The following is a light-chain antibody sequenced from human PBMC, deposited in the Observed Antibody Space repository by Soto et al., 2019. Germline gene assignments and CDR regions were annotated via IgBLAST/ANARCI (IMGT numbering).Light chain of an antibody. V-gene: IGKV3-15*01. CDR3: QQYNKWLLT. Sequence: EIVMTQSPATLSVSPGERAILSCRASQSVSNNLAWYQQKPGQAPSLLIYHASTRATGIPARFSGSGSGTEFTLTISSLQSEDFAVYYCQQYNKWLLTFGGGTKVEIK. CDR2: HAS. CDR1: QSVSNN. J-gene: IGKJ4*01.